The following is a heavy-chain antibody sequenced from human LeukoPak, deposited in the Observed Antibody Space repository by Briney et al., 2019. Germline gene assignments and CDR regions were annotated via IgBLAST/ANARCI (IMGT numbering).Heavy chain of an antibody. CDR2: IIPIFGTA. V-gene: IGHV1-69*05. CDR1: GYAFSSYA. D-gene: IGHD2-2*02. J-gene: IGHJ6*03. CDR3: ARALVGYCSSTSCYTLTGAYYYMDV. Sequence: SVKVSCKASGYAFSSYAMNWVRQAPRQALEWLGGIIPIFGTANYAQKFQGRVTITTNGSTSTAYMELSSVRSADMAVYYCARALVGYCSSTSCYTLTGAYYYMDVWGKGTTVTVSS.